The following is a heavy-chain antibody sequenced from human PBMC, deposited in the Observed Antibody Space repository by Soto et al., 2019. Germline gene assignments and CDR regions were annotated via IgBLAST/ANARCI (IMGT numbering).Heavy chain of an antibody. V-gene: IGHV1-2*04. J-gene: IGHJ4*02. D-gene: IGHD3-22*01. CDR3: ARSSYYDSSGYYNSPFDY. Sequence: ASVKVSCKASGYTLTGYYMHWVRQAPGQGLEWMGWINPNSGGTNYAQKFQGWVTMTRDTSISTAYMELSRLRSDDTAVYYCARSSYYDSSGYYNSPFDYWGQGALVTVSS. CDR1: GYTLTGYY. CDR2: INPNSGGT.